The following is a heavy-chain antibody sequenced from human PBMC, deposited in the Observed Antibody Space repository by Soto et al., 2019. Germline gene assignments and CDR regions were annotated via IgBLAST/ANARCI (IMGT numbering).Heavy chain of an antibody. D-gene: IGHD3-10*01. J-gene: IGHJ4*02. CDR3: ARSDGSGRRSVDY. V-gene: IGHV3-33*01. Sequence: PGGSLRLSCAASGFTFSSYGMHWVRQAPGKGLEWVAVIWYDGSNKYYADSVKGRFTISRDNSKNTLYLQMNSLRAEDTAVYYCARSDGSGRRSVDYWGQGTLVTVSS. CDR2: IWYDGSNK. CDR1: GFTFSSYG.